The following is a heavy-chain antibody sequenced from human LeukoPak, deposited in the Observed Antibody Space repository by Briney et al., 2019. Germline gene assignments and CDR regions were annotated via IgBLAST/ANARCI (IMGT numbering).Heavy chain of an antibody. CDR2: INWNGDST. Sequence: GGSLRLSCAASGFIYDDYDMSWVRQAPGKGLEWVSGINWNGDSTGYVDSVKGRFTISRDNVKNSLFLQMNSLRAEDTAVYYCARSFRGYFDLWGRGTLVTASS. J-gene: IGHJ2*01. D-gene: IGHD2/OR15-2a*01. V-gene: IGHV3-20*04. CDR1: GFIYDDYD. CDR3: ARSFRGYFDL.